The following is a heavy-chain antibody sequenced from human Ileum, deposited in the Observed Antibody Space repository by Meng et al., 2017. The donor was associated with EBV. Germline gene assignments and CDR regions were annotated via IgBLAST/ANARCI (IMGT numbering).Heavy chain of an antibody. CDR3: VRPIAAAGWFDP. Sequence: QLQLPESGPGLVKPSETLSLTCTVSGGPINSSSYYWGWIRQPPGKGLEWIGSIYYSGRTYYNPSLKSRVTISVDTSKNQFSLKLSSVTAADTAVYYCVRPIAAAGWFDPWGQGTLVTVSS. V-gene: IGHV4-39*01. CDR2: IYYSGRT. J-gene: IGHJ5*02. CDR1: GGPINSSSYY. D-gene: IGHD6-13*01.